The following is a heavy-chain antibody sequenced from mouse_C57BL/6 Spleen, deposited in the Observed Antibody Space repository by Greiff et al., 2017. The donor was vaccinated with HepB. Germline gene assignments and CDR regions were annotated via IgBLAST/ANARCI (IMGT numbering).Heavy chain of an antibody. CDR3: ARHSPFAY. CDR2: IYPGDGDT. CDR1: GYAFSSYW. Sequence: QVHVKQSGAELVKPGASVKISCKASGYAFSSYWMNWVKQRPGKGLEWIGQIYPGDGDTNYNGKFKGKATLTADKYSSTAYLQLSSLTSEDAAVYYCARHSPFAYGGQGTLVTVSA. V-gene: IGHV1-80*01. J-gene: IGHJ3*01. D-gene: IGHD6-1*01.